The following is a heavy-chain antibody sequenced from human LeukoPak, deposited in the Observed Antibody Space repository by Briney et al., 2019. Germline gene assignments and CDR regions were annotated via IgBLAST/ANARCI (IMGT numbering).Heavy chain of an antibody. CDR3: AREGIAVAGTMDY. V-gene: IGHV3-30-3*01. CDR2: ISYDGSNK. J-gene: IGHJ4*02. Sequence: GGSLRLSCAASGLTFSSYAMHWVRQAPGKGLEWVAVISYDGSNKYYADSVEGRFTISRDNSKNTLYLQMNSLRAEDTAVYYCAREGIAVAGTMDYWGQGTLVTVSS. D-gene: IGHD6-19*01. CDR1: GLTFSSYA.